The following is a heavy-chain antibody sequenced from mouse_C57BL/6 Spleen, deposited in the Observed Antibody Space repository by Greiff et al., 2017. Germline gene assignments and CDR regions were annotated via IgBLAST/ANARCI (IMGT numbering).Heavy chain of an antibody. J-gene: IGHJ3*01. D-gene: IGHD2-4*01. CDR1: GYTFTDYN. CDR3: AILYDYDGGAWFAY. Sequence: EVQLQQSGPELVKPGASVKIPCKASGYTFTDYNMDWVKQSHGKSLEWIGDINPNNGGTIYNQKFKGKATLTVDKSSSTAYMELRSLTSEDTAVYYCAILYDYDGGAWFAYWGQGTLVTVSA. CDR2: INPNNGGT. V-gene: IGHV1-18*01.